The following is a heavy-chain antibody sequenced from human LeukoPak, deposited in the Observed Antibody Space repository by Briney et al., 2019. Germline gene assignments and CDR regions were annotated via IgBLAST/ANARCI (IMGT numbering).Heavy chain of an antibody. V-gene: IGHV3-74*01. CDR2: INSDGSST. J-gene: IGHJ6*02. Sequence: GGSLRLSCAASGFTFSSYWMHWVRQAPGKVLVWVSRINSDGSSTNYADSVKGRFTISRDNAKNTLYLQMNSLRAEDTAVYYCARGETYYYHGMNVWGQGTTVTVSS. CDR3: ARGETYYYHGMNV. CDR1: GFTFSSYW.